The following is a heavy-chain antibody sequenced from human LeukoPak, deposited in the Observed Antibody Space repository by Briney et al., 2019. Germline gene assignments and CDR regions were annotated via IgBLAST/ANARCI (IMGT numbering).Heavy chain of an antibody. CDR2: MNPNSGGT. CDR1: GNSFTSYD. Sequence: ASVKVSCKASGNSFTSYDINWVRQASGQGLEWMGWMNPNSGGTNYAQKFQGRVTMTRDTSISTAYMELSRLRSDDTAVYYCARDFPTYYYDSSGWDAFDIWGQGTMVTVSS. D-gene: IGHD3-22*01. V-gene: IGHV1-2*02. J-gene: IGHJ3*02. CDR3: ARDFPTYYYDSSGWDAFDI.